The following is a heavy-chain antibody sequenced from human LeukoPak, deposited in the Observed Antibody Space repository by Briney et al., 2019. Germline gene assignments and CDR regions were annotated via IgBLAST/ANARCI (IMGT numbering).Heavy chain of an antibody. Sequence: SETLSLTCAVYGGSFSGYYWSWIRQPPGKGLEWIGEINHSGSTNYNPSLKSRVTISVDTSKNQFSLKLSSVTAADTAVYYCARGEYSSSWYALDWFDPWGQGTLVTVSS. CDR3: ARGEYSSSWYALDWFDP. CDR1: GGSFSGYY. V-gene: IGHV4-34*01. D-gene: IGHD6-13*01. J-gene: IGHJ5*02. CDR2: INHSGST.